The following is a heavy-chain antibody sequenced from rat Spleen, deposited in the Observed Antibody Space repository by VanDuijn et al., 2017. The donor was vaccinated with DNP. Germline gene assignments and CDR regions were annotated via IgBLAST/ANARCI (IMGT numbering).Heavy chain of an antibody. Sequence: GLPKLSHIPPPPESFSSYSLTTYYWGWILKFPGNKIEWVGHINYSGSTTYNPSLKSRISITRDTSKNQFFLQLNSVTTEDTSTYYCARWRPGYNYFDYWGQGVMVTVSS. D-gene: IGHD1-4*01. CDR2: INYSGST. V-gene: IGHV3-1*01. CDR1: SYSLTTYY. CDR3: ARWRPGYNYFDY. J-gene: IGHJ2*01.